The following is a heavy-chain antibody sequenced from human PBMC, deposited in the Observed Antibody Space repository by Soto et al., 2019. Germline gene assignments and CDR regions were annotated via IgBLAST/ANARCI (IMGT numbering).Heavy chain of an antibody. D-gene: IGHD2-21*02. CDR2: IWYDGSNK. CDR1: GFTFSSYG. V-gene: IGHV3-33*01. J-gene: IGHJ6*02. Sequence: QVQLVESGGGVVQPGRSLRLSCAASGFTFSSYGMHWVRQAPGKGLEWVAVIWYDGSNKYYADSVKGRFTISRDNSKNTLYLQMNSLRAEDTAVYYCASEEMVGTTITQEYCYYYGMDVWGQGTTVTVSS. CDR3: ASEEMVGTTITQEYCYYYGMDV.